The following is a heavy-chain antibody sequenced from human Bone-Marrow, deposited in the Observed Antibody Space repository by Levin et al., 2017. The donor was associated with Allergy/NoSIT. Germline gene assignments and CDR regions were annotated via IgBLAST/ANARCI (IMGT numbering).Heavy chain of an antibody. CDR3: ARRGPDFLQWQTYSKPHALDL. J-gene: IGHJ3*01. CDR1: GYSFSNYW. Sequence: GGSLRLSCQGSGYSFSNYWVAWVRQRPGKGLEWMGIIYPGDSETKYSPSFQGLVTMSADKSIDTVYLHWTSLRASDTAIYFCARRGPDFLQWQTYSKPHALDLWGQGSVVTVSS. D-gene: IGHD6-19*01. CDR2: IYPGDSET. V-gene: IGHV5-51*01.